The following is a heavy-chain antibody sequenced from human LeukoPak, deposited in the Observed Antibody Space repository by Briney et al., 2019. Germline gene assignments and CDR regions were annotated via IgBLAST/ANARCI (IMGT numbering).Heavy chain of an antibody. Sequence: SETLSLTCTVSGGSISNYYWTWIRQPAGKGLEWIGRIHSSGSTNFNPSLKSRVTMSVDTSKKQFSLNLSSVTDGGTPMYYCPRDIMYNWSHWYFDLWRRPTFITVSS. D-gene: IGHD1-1*01. J-gene: IGHJ2*01. V-gene: IGHV4-4*07. CDR2: IHSSGST. CDR1: GGSISNYY. CDR3: PRDIMYNWSHWYFDL.